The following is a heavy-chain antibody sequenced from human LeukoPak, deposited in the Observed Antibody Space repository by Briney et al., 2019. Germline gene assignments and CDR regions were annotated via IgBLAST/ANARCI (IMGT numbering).Heavy chain of an antibody. CDR1: GFTFSSYA. CDR3: AKDQTPSVGYYQHY. D-gene: IGHD3-22*01. V-gene: IGHV3-23*01. CDR2: ISGGGPVT. J-gene: IGHJ4*02. Sequence: GGSLRLSCAASGFTFSSYAMSWVRQAPGKGLECVSAISGGGPVTYYTDSVKGRFTISRDNSKNTLYLEMNSLRAEDTAVYYCAKDQTPSVGYYQHYWGQGTLVTVSS.